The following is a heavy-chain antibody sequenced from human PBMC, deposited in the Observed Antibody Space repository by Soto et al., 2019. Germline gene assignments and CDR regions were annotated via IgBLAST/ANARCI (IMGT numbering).Heavy chain of an antibody. J-gene: IGHJ4*02. CDR2: ISYSGST. CDR3: ARVTFLIGGSVFSTPFDF. D-gene: IGHD3-16*01. CDR1: GASVSSGGFS. Sequence: KASETLSLTCTVAGASVSSGGFSWSWIRQPPGKGLEWIGSISYSGSTTYYPSLRSRVTISVDTSKNQFSLRLNSVTAADTAIYFCARVTFLIGGSVFSTPFDFWGQGTLVTVSS. V-gene: IGHV4-61*08.